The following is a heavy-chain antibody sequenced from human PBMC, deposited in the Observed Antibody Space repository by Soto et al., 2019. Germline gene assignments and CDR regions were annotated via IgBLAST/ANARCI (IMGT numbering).Heavy chain of an antibody. CDR1: GYSISTRNW. D-gene: IGHD1-26*01. CDR3: ARREIQGPIDY. Sequence: SETLSLTFAVSGYSISTRNWWGWIRQPPGKGLEWIGYIYYSGTTYYNPYLKSRVTMSVDTSKNQFSLKLTSVTAVDTAVYYCARREIQGPIDYWGQG. V-gene: IGHV4-28*01. CDR2: IYYSGTT. J-gene: IGHJ4*02.